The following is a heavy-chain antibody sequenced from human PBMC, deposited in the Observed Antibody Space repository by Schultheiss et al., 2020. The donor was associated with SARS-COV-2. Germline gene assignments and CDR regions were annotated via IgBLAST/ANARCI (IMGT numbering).Heavy chain of an antibody. V-gene: IGHV4-39*07. Sequence: SQTLSLTCTVSGGSVSDGSYYWTWIRQPPGKGLEWIGSIYYSGSTYYNPSLKSRVTISVDTSKNQFSLKLRSETAADTAVYYCARDLSSPPYNWFDPWGQGTLVTVSS. J-gene: IGHJ5*02. CDR3: ARDLSSPPYNWFDP. CDR1: GGSVSDGSYY. CDR2: IYYSGST.